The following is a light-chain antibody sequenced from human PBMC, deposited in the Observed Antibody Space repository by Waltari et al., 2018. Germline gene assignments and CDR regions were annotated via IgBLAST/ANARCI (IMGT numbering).Light chain of an antibody. J-gene: IGLJ2*01. CDR1: SSDVGGYNY. V-gene: IGLV2-8*01. CDR3: SSYAGSNNLL. CDR2: EVS. Sequence: QSALTQPPSASGSPGQSVTISCTGTSSDVGGYNYVSWYQHTPGKAPKLMLYEVSRRPSGGPERVSGSKSGNTASLTVSGLQAEDEADYYCSSYAGSNNLLFGGGTKLTVL.